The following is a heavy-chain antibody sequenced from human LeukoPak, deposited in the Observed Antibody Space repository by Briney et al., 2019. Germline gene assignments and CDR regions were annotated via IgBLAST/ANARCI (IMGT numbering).Heavy chain of an antibody. CDR2: INHSGST. J-gene: IGHJ4*02. CDR3: ARGVVPAATGTYYFDY. Sequence: SETLSLTCTVSGGSISSSSYYWDWIRQPPGTGLEWIGEINHSGSTNYNPSLKSRVTISVDTSKNQFSLKLSSVTAADTAVYYCARGVVPAATGTYYFDYWGQGTLVTVSS. D-gene: IGHD2-2*01. CDR1: GGSISSSSYY. V-gene: IGHV4-39*07.